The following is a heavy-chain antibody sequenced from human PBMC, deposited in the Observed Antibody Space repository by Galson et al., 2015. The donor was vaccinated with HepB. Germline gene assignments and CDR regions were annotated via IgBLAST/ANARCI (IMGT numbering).Heavy chain of an antibody. CDR3: ARTSNTWYYFDY. D-gene: IGHD2-15*01. Sequence: SLRLSCAASGFTFSDHYMDWVRQAPGEGLEWVGRIRNKANSYTTEYAASVRGRFTISRDDTKNTLYLQMNGLRSEDTAVYYCARTSNTWYYFDYWGQGTLVTVSS. J-gene: IGHJ4*02. V-gene: IGHV3-72*01. CDR2: IRNKANSYTT. CDR1: GFTFSDHY.